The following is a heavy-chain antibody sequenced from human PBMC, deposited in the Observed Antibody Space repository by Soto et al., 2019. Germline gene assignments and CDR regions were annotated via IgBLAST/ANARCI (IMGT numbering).Heavy chain of an antibody. J-gene: IGHJ6*02. V-gene: IGHV3-30*18. CDR1: GFTFSSYG. Sequence: QVQLVESGGGVVQPGRSLRLSFAASGFTFSSYGMHWVRQAPGKGLEWVAGISYDGSNKYYADSVKGRFTISRHNSKNTLSLQMNSLRAEDTAVYYCAKGPAIVLVPAAMNYYYGMDVWGQGTTVTVSS. D-gene: IGHD2-2*01. CDR3: AKGPAIVLVPAAMNYYYGMDV. CDR2: ISYDGSNK.